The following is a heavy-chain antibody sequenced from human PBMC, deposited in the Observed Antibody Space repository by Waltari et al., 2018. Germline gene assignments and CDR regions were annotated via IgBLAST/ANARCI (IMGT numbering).Heavy chain of an antibody. V-gene: IGHV4-34*01. Sequence: QVQLQQWGAGLLKPSETLSLTCAVYGGSFSGYYWSWIRQPPGKGLEWIGEINHSGSTNYNPSLKSRVTISVDTAKNQFSLKLSSVTAADTAVYYCARGRYRAHLDYWGQGTLVTVSS. CDR2: INHSGST. CDR1: GGSFSGYY. J-gene: IGHJ4*02. CDR3: ARGRYRAHLDY. D-gene: IGHD5-12*01.